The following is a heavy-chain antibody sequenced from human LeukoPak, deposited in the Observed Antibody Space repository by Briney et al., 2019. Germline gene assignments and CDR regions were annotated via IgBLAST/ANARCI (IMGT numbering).Heavy chain of an antibody. CDR1: RFKFRNYW. CDR2: INEAGSEK. Sequence: PGGSLRLSCVASRFKFRNYWMSWVRQAPGKGLEWVANINEAGSEKYYADSVKGRFTISRDNAKNSLFLQMNSLRAEDTAVYYCARDWRGLLIHRRGFDYWGQGTLVTVSS. D-gene: IGHD3-3*01. V-gene: IGHV3-7*01. CDR3: ARDWRGLLIHRRGFDY. J-gene: IGHJ4*02.